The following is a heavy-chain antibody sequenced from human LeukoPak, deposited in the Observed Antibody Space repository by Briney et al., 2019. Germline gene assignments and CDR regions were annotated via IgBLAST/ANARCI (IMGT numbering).Heavy chain of an antibody. Sequence: TSVKVSCTASGFTFTSSAVQGVRQARGQGLEWIGWIVVGRGDTNYAQKFQERVTITREMSTSTAYMALSRLRSEDPAVYYSAAESSRYYGSGSYYRYYYYGMDVWGKGTTVTVSS. CDR1: GFTFTSSA. D-gene: IGHD3-10*01. J-gene: IGHJ6*04. CDR3: AAESSRYYGSGSYYRYYYYGMDV. CDR2: IVVGRGDT. V-gene: IGHV1-58*01.